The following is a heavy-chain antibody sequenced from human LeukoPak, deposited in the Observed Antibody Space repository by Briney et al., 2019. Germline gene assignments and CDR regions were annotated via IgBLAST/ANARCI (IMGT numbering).Heavy chain of an antibody. Sequence: ASVKVSCKASGYTFATYDINWLRQVAGQGLEWMGWVNPNSGKTGYAQKFQGRVTMTSNSSKNTAYVELSSLTSEDTAVYYCARERTVKPFDIWGQGTTVTVSS. CDR2: VNPNSGKT. CDR1: GYTFATYD. J-gene: IGHJ3*02. CDR3: ARERTVKPFDI. V-gene: IGHV1-8*01. D-gene: IGHD1/OR15-1a*01.